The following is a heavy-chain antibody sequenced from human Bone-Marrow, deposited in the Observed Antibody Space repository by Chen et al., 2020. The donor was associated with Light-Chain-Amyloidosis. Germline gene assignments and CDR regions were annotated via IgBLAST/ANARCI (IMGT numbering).Heavy chain of an antibody. CDR3: ARRRDGYNFDY. Sequence: EVQLEQSGPEVKNPGESLTISCQGSGHTFTNYWIGWVRQMPGKGLEWMGVIYPDDSDARYSPSFEGQVTISADKSITTAYLQWRSLKASDTAMYYCARRRDGYNFDYWGQGTLVTVSS. CDR2: IYPDDSDA. CDR1: GHTFTNYW. J-gene: IGHJ4*02. D-gene: IGHD5-12*01. V-gene: IGHV5-51*01.